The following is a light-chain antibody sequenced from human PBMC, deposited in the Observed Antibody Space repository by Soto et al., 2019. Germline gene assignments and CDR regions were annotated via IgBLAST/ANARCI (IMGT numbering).Light chain of an antibody. CDR2: DAP. CDR3: QQYNNWFPFT. CDR1: QGVRGK. Sequence: EILMTQSPATLSVSPGERVTLPSRASQGVRGKLGWSNQKPGQPPRLLIYDAPSRATGIPARFSGSGSGTEFTLTISSLQSEDFAVYYCQQYNNWFPFTFGGGTKVEIK. V-gene: IGKV3-15*01. J-gene: IGKJ4*01.